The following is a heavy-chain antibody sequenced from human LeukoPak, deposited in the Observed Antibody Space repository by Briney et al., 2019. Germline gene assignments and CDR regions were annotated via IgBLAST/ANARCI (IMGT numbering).Heavy chain of an antibody. J-gene: IGHJ4*02. CDR1: GGTFSSYG. D-gene: IGHD3-22*01. Sequence: ASVKVSCKASGGTFSSYGISWVRQAPGQGLEWMGRIIPMFDTTSYPQNFQGRVTISADKSTGTAYMELSSLRSGDTAVYYCVRDYDTGGPQKNYFYFCGRGTLITVSS. V-gene: IGHV1-69*06. CDR2: IIPMFDTT. CDR3: VRDYDTGGPQKNYFYF.